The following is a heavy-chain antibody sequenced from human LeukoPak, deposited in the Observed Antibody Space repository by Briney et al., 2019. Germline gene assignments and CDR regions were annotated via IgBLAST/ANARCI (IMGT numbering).Heavy chain of an antibody. CDR1: GFSISSVYY. Sequence: SETLSLTCAVSGFSISSVYYWGWVQEPPGKGLEWIGSIYHSGSTYYNLSLKSRVTISVDTYKSQFSLKLSYVTAADTAVYYCARHSRVSYYFDYWGQGTLVTVSS. V-gene: IGHV4-38-2*01. J-gene: IGHJ4*02. CDR2: IYHSGST. CDR3: ARHSRVSYYFDY.